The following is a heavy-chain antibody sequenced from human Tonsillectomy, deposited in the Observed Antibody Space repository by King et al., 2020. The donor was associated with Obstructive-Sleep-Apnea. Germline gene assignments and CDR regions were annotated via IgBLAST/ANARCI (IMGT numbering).Heavy chain of an antibody. J-gene: IGHJ5*02. CDR1: GFTFSSYW. CDR2: INEGGGER. V-gene: IGHV3-7*03. Sequence: DVQLVQSGGGVVQPGGSLGLSCAASGFTFSSYWMGWVRQAPGKGLEWVANINEGGGERNYVDSVKGRFTISRDNAKNSLFLQMNSLRAEDTAVYYCARVGGPYGDYGVFRFDPWGQETLVTVSS. CDR3: ARVGGPYGDYGVFRFDP. D-gene: IGHD4-17*01.